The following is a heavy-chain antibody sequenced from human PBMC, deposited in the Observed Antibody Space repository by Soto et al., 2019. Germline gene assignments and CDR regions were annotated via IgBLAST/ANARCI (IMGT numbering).Heavy chain of an antibody. CDR1: GGSISSSSYY. V-gene: IGHV4-39*01. CDR2: IYYTGST. J-gene: IGHJ4*02. Sequence: SETLSLSCTVSGGSISSSSYYWDWIRQPPGKGLEWIGRIYYTGSTYYNPSLKSRVTISVDTSKKQFSLKLSSVTAAETAVYYCARSRGDSSSDYWGQGTLVTVSS. CDR3: ARSRGDSSSDY. D-gene: IGHD3-22*01.